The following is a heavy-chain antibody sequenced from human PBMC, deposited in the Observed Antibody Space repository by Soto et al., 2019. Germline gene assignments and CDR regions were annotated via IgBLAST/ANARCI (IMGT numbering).Heavy chain of an antibody. CDR2: INGDGSST. D-gene: IGHD3-10*01. Sequence: EVQLAQSGGGLVQPGGSLRLSCAASGFRFSSYSRHWARQAPGKGLVWVSHINGDGSSTAYGDSVKGRFTISRDNAENTLHLQMNSLRAEDTAVYYCVSLNYGSAVQSRWGQGTLVTVSS. J-gene: IGHJ4*02. CDR1: GFRFSSYS. V-gene: IGHV3-74*03. CDR3: VSLNYGSAVQSR.